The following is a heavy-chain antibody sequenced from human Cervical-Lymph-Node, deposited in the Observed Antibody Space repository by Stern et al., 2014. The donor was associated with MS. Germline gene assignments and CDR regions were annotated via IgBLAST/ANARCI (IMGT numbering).Heavy chain of an antibody. CDR1: GYTFTHYY. V-gene: IGHV1-46*01. J-gene: IGHJ5*02. Sequence: DQLVDSGAEVKKPGASVRVSCQESGYTFTHYYRHWVRQAPGHGLQWMGIINPRGGSTNYAQKFQGRVTMTRDTSTSTVYMELGSLRSDDTAVYYCARNQGIAATGSNWLDPWGQGTLVTVSS. CDR3: ARNQGIAATGSNWLDP. D-gene: IGHD6-13*01. CDR2: INPRGGST.